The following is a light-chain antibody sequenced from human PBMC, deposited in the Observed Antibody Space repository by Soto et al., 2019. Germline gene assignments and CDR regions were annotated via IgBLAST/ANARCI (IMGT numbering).Light chain of an antibody. CDR1: QGISNY. CDR3: LQHNSYRWT. J-gene: IGKJ1*01. CDR2: AAS. Sequence: DIQMTQSPSSLSASVGDRVTITCRASQGISNYLAWYQQKPGKVPKLLIYAASTLHPGVPSRFSGSGSGTEFTLTISSLQPEDFATYYCLQHNSYRWTFGQGTKVDNK. V-gene: IGKV1-27*01.